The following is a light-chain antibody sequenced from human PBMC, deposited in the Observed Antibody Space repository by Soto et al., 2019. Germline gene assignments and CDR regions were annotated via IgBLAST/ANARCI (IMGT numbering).Light chain of an antibody. CDR2: DVG. CDR3: SSYTSSMTNV. Sequence: QSVLTQPASVSGSPGQSIPISCTGTSSDVGGYNSVSWYQHHPGKAPKLTLYDVGDRPSGVSYRFSGSKSGNTASLTISGLQAADEADYFCSSYTSSMTNVFGSGTKVTVL. J-gene: IGLJ1*01. V-gene: IGLV2-14*03. CDR1: SSDVGGYNS.